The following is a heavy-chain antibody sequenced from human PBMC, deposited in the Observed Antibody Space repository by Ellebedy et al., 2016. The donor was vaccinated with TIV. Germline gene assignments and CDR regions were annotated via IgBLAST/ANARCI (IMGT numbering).Heavy chain of an antibody. J-gene: IGHJ3*02. D-gene: IGHD2-8*02. CDR3: AAVQYWEAVFDM. CDR1: GFTFSDYV. Sequence: PGESLRLSCAATGFTFSDYVMHWVRQAPGKGLVWVSRINSDGSDTAYADSVRGRFTISRDNAKNTLYLQMNSLRAEDTAVYYCAAVQYWEAVFDMWGQGTMVTVSS. V-gene: IGHV3-74*01. CDR2: INSDGSDT.